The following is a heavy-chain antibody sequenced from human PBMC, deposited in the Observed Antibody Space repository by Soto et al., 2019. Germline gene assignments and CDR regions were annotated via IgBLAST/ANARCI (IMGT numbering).Heavy chain of an antibody. D-gene: IGHD3-10*01. Sequence: ASVKVSCKASGYTFTTYAIHWVRQAPGQGLEWMGWINADNGNTEFSERFRGRVTITRDTSASTAHMELTGLTSEDTAVYYCARRFKSAGWLDHWGQGTLVTVSS. J-gene: IGHJ5*02. CDR2: INADNGNT. V-gene: IGHV1-3*01. CDR1: GYTFTTYA. CDR3: ARRFKSAGWLDH.